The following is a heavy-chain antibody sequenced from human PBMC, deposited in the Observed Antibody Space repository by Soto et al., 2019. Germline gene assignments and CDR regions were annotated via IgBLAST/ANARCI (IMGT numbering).Heavy chain of an antibody. D-gene: IGHD5-12*01. CDR1: GFAFSGYW. CDR2: IKQDGSEK. CDR3: ARATSVDAY. J-gene: IGHJ4*02. Sequence: VQLVESGGDLVQPGESLRLSCAASGFAFSGYWMSWVRQAPGKGLEGVANIKQDGSEKYYVDSVKGRFTISRDNAKNSLYLQMNSLRVEDTAVYYCARATSVDAYWGQGTLVTVSS. V-gene: IGHV3-7*01.